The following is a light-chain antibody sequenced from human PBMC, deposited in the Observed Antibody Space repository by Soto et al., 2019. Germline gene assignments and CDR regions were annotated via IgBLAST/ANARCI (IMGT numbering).Light chain of an antibody. Sequence: QSVLTQPPSASGTPGQRVTISCSGSTSNIGSNTVNWYQQLPGTAPKLLIYSSNQRPSGVPDRFSGSKSGTSASLAISGLQSDDEADYYCAAWDDSLNGFWVFGGGTKLTVL. CDR1: TSNIGSNT. V-gene: IGLV1-44*01. CDR2: SSN. CDR3: AAWDDSLNGFWV. J-gene: IGLJ3*02.